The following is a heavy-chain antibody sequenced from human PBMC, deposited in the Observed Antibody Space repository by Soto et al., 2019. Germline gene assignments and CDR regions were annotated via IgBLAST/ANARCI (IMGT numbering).Heavy chain of an antibody. Sequence: EVQLVESGEAWSSLGGSLRLSCAASGFTFSSYSMNWVRQAPGKGLEWVSSISSSSSYIYYADSVKGRFTISRDNAKNSRYLQMNSLRAEDTAVYYCARVLISRIAAPFDYWGQGTLVTVSS. CDR2: ISSSSSYI. D-gene: IGHD6-6*01. CDR3: ARVLISRIAAPFDY. J-gene: IGHJ4*02. V-gene: IGHV3-21*01. CDR1: GFTFSSYS.